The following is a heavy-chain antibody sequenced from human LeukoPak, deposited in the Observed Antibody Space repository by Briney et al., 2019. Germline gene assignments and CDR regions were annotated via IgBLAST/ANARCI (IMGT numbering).Heavy chain of an antibody. CDR3: ARGYSSSSLDFDY. Sequence: SVKVSCKASGGTFSSYAISWVRQAPGQGLEWMGGIIPIFGTANYAQKFQGRVTITADESTSTAYMELSSLRSEDTAVYYCARGYSSSSLDFDYWGQGTLVTVSS. D-gene: IGHD6-6*01. V-gene: IGHV1-69*01. CDR2: IIPIFGTA. J-gene: IGHJ4*02. CDR1: GGTFSSYA.